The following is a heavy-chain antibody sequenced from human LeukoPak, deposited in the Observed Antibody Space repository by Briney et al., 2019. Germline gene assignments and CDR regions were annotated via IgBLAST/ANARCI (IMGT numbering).Heavy chain of an antibody. Sequence: GGSLRLSCAASGFTFSSYGMHWVRQAPGKGLEWVAIIRNDGTIKYYADSVKGRFTISRDNSKSTLYLQMNSLRAEDTAVNYCAKTGSSSWGYFDYWGQGTLVTVSS. CDR1: GFTFSSYG. J-gene: IGHJ4*02. CDR3: AKTGSSSWGYFDY. CDR2: IRNDGTIK. D-gene: IGHD6-13*01. V-gene: IGHV3-30*02.